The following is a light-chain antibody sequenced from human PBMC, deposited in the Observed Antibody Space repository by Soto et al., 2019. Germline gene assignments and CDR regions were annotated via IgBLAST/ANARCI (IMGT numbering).Light chain of an antibody. CDR1: SSNIGAGYD. CDR2: GNN. V-gene: IGLV1-40*01. CDR3: QSYDSSLYV. J-gene: IGLJ1*01. Sequence: QSVLRQPPSVSGAPGQRVTISCTGSSSNIGAGYDVHWYQQLPGTAPKLLIYGNNNRPSGVPDRFSGSKSGTSASLAITGLQGDDEADYYCQSYDSSLYVFGTGTKLTVL.